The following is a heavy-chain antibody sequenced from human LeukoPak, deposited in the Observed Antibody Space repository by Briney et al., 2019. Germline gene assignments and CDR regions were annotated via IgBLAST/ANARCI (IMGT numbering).Heavy chain of an antibody. D-gene: IGHD2-15*01. V-gene: IGHV4-34*01. CDR2: INHSVST. CDR1: GGSFSGYY. J-gene: IGHJ5*02. Sequence: SETLSLTCAVYGGSFSGYYWSWIRQPPGKGLEWIGEINHSVSTNYNPSLKSRVTISVDTSKNQFSLKLSSVTAADTAVYYCARGKVVVAATLKWFDPWGQGTLVTVSS. CDR3: ARGKVVVAATLKWFDP.